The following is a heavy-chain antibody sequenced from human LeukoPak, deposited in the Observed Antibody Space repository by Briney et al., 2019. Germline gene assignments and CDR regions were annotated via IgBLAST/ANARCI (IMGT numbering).Heavy chain of an antibody. CDR1: GYTFTSYG. CDR3: ARVLPDWRQAYFDY. D-gene: IGHD3-9*01. J-gene: IGHJ4*02. Sequence: ASVKVSCKASGYTFTSYGISWVRQAPGQGLEWMGWISAYNGNTNYAQKLQGRVTMTTDTSTSTAYMELRSLRSDDTDVYYCARVLPDWRQAYFDYWGQGTLVTVSS. CDR2: ISAYNGNT. V-gene: IGHV1-18*01.